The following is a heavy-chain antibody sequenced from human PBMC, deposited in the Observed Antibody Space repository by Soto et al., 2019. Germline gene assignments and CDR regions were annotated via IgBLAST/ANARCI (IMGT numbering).Heavy chain of an antibody. CDR3: ARESIAAAGNFDY. Sequence: LSLTCAVSGGSISSSNWWSWVRQPPGKGLEWIGEIYHSGSTNYNPSLKSRVTISVDKSKNQFSLKLSSVTAADTAVYYCARESIAAAGNFDYWGQGTLVTAPQ. CDR2: IYHSGST. CDR1: GGSISSSNW. V-gene: IGHV4-4*02. D-gene: IGHD6-13*01. J-gene: IGHJ4*02.